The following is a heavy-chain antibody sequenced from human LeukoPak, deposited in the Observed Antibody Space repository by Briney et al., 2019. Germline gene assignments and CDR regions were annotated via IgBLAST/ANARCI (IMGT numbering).Heavy chain of an antibody. D-gene: IGHD3-9*01. CDR3: ASSYYDILTGYSNGMDV. J-gene: IGHJ6*02. CDR1: GYTFTSYG. CDR2: ISAYNGNT. Sequence: ASVKVSCKASGYTFTSYGISWVRQAPGQGLEWMGWISAYNGNTNYAQKPQGRVTMTTDTSTSTAYMELRSLRSDDTAVYYCASSYYDILTGYSNGMDVWGQGTTVTVSS. V-gene: IGHV1-18*01.